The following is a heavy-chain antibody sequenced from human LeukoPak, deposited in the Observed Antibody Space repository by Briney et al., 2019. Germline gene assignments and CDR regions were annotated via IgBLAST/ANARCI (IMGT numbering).Heavy chain of an antibody. CDR3: ARGHSISPNWFDP. D-gene: IGHD6-13*01. J-gene: IGHJ5*02. V-gene: IGHV3-7*01. Sequence: GGSLRLSCAASGSTFSNYWTTWVRQAPGKGLEWVANIRLDGSEKYYVDSVKGRFTISRDNAKNSLYLQMNSLRAEDTAVYYCARGHSISPNWFDPWGQGTLVTVSS. CDR2: IRLDGSEK. CDR1: GSTFSNYW.